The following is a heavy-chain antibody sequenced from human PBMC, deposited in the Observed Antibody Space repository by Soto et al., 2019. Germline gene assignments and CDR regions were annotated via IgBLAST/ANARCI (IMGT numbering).Heavy chain of an antibody. CDR2: ISYDGSNK. CDR3: ARLGPYYYDSSGYYYFDY. V-gene: IGHV3-30*03. J-gene: IGHJ4*02. D-gene: IGHD3-22*01. Sequence: QVQLVESGGGVVQPRRSLRLSCAASGFTFSSYGMHWVRQAPGKGLEWVAVISYDGSNKYYADSVKGRFTISRDNSKNTLYLQMNSLRAEDTAVYYCARLGPYYYDSSGYYYFDYWGQGTLVTVSS. CDR1: GFTFSSYG.